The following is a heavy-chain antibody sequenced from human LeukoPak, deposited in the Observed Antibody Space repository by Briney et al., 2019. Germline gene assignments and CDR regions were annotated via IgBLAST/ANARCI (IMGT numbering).Heavy chain of an antibody. CDR2: IGGNGDTS. D-gene: IGHD4-11*01. J-gene: IGHJ4*02. Sequence: HPGGSLPLSFLASRLTFSNYAMHCIRQAPGKGLEYVSAIGGNGDTSYYADSVKGRFTISRDNSKKTVYLQLGSLRTEDMAVYYCATRHEYSDPCGGQRTVVAVS. CDR3: ATRHEYSDPC. V-gene: IGHV3-64*02. CDR1: RLTFSNYA.